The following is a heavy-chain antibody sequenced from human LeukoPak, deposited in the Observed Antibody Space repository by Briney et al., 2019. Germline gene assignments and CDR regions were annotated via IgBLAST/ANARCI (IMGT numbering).Heavy chain of an antibody. CDR3: ARAARTLGALDY. J-gene: IGHJ4*02. D-gene: IGHD1-26*01. Sequence: SETLSLTCTVSGYSISSGYYWGWIRQPPGKGLEWIGSIYHSGSTYYNPSLKSRVTISVDTSKNQFSLKLSSVTAADTAVYYCARAARTLGALDYWGQGTLVTVSS. CDR2: IYHSGST. V-gene: IGHV4-38-2*02. CDR1: GYSISSGYY.